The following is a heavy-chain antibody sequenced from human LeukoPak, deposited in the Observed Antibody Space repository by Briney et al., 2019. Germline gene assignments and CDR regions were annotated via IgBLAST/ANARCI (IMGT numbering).Heavy chain of an antibody. CDR2: IYTSGST. CDR1: GGSISSGSYY. D-gene: IGHD3-3*01. CDR3: ARGRAIFGVVQPHYFDY. Sequence: SETLSLTCTVSGGSISSGSYYWSWIRQPAGKGLEWIGRIYTSGSTNYNPSLKSRVTISVDTSKNQFSLKLSSVTAADTAVYYCARGRAIFGVVQPHYFDYWGQGTLVTVSS. V-gene: IGHV4-61*02. J-gene: IGHJ4*02.